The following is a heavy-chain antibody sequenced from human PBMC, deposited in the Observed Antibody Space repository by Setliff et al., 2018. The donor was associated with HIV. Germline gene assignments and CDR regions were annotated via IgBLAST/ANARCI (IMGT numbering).Heavy chain of an antibody. V-gene: IGHV1-2*02. CDR1: GYTFAGYH. Sequence: ASVKVSCKTSGYTFAGYHMHWVRPAPGQGLEWRGWLNPSSGGTDYAQKFQGRVTMTRDTSINTAYMELNSLRSDDTAVYYCARRLTFGGVVVSFDSWGQGTLVTVSS. D-gene: IGHD3-16*02. CDR2: LNPSSGGT. CDR3: ARRLTFGGVVVSFDS. J-gene: IGHJ4*02.